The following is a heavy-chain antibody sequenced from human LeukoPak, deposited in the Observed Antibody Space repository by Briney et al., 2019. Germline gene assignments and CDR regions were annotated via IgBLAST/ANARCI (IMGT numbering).Heavy chain of an antibody. CDR2: ISSSSSYI. CDR3: ARDRCSSTSCYIDY. V-gene: IGHV3-21*01. Sequence: GGSLRLSCAASGFTFSSYSMNWVRQAPGKGLEWVSSISSSSSYIYYADSVKGRFTISRDNAKNSLYLQMSSLRAEDTAVYYCARDRCSSTSCYIDYWGQGTLVTVSS. CDR1: GFTFSSYS. D-gene: IGHD2-2*01. J-gene: IGHJ4*02.